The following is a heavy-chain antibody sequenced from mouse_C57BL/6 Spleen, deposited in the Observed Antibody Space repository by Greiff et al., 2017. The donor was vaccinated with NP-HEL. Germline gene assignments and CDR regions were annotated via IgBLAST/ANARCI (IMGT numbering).Heavy chain of an antibody. CDR2: IDPSDSYT. V-gene: IGHV1-69*01. CDR3: AKSGRMDY. J-gene: IGHJ2*01. CDR1: GYTFTSYW. D-gene: IGHD3-2*02. Sequence: QVQLQQPGAELVMPGASVKLSCKASGYTFTSYWMHWVKQRPGQGLEWIGEIDPSDSYTNYNQKFKGKSTLTVDKSSSTAYMQLRSLTSEDSAVYYGAKSGRMDYWGQGTTLTVSS.